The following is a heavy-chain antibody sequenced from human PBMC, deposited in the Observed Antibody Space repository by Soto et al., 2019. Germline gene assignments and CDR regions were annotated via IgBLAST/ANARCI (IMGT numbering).Heavy chain of an antibody. V-gene: IGHV4-59*01. CDR3: ARDRVDVVGFDP. CDR1: GGSISSYY. J-gene: IGHJ5*02. Sequence: SETLSLTCTVSGGSISSYYWSWIRQPPGKGLEWIGYIYYSGSTNYNPSLKSRVTISVDTSKNQFSLKLSSVTAADTAVYYCARDRVDVVGFDPWGQGTLVTVSS. D-gene: IGHD2-15*01. CDR2: IYYSGST.